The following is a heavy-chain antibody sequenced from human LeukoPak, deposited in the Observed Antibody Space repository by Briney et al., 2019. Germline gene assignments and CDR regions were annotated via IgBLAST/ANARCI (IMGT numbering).Heavy chain of an antibody. V-gene: IGHV4-59*01. CDR2: IYYSGST. J-gene: IGHJ6*02. CDR3: ARTNDGDYYYGMDV. CDR1: GGSISSYY. Sequence: SETLSLTCTVSGGSISSYYWSWIRQPPGKGLEWIGYIYYSGSTNYNPSLKSRVTISVGTSKNQFSLKLSSVTAADTAVYYCARTNDGDYYYGMDVWGQGTTVTVSS. D-gene: IGHD1-1*01.